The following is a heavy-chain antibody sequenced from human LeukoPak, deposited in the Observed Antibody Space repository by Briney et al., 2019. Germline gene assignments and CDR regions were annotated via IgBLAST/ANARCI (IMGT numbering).Heavy chain of an antibody. Sequence: PGESLTLSCSASGFPLNRFPVHCVRQPPEKGLEYVSCTSRDGASTDYADSVKGRFAISRDNSENTLYLQMSSLRAEDTAVYYCVKESGFMVAPNSAFDIWGQGTMVTVSS. J-gene: IGHJ3*02. CDR2: TSRDGAST. CDR3: VKESGFMVAPNSAFDI. V-gene: IGHV3-64D*06. D-gene: IGHD4/OR15-4a*01. CDR1: GFPLNRFP.